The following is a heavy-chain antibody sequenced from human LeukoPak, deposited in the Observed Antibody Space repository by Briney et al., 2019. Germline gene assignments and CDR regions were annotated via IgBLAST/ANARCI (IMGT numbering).Heavy chain of an antibody. V-gene: IGHV3-33*01. J-gene: IGHJ4*02. Sequence: PGRSLRLSCAASGFTFSSYGMHWVRQAPGKGLEWVAIIWYDGSNKYYADSVRGRFTISRDNAKNSLFLQMNSLRAEDTAVYYCARDASGEPFDYWGQGTLVTVSS. CDR1: GFTFSSYG. CDR3: ARDASGEPFDY. CDR2: IWYDGSNK. D-gene: IGHD3-10*01.